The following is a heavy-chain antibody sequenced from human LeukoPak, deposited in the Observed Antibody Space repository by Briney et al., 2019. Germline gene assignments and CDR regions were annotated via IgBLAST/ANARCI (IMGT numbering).Heavy chain of an antibody. Sequence: GASVKVSCKASGYTFTGYYMHWVRQAPGQGLEWMGWINPNSGGTNYAQKFQGRVTMIRDTPISTAYMELSRLRSEDTAVYYCARERRAWGEDFWGQGTLVTVSS. D-gene: IGHD3-16*01. CDR3: ARERRAWGEDF. V-gene: IGHV1-2*02. CDR2: INPNSGGT. J-gene: IGHJ4*02. CDR1: GYTFTGYY.